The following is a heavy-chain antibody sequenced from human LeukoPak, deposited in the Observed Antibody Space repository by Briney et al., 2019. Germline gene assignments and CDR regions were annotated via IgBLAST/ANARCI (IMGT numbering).Heavy chain of an antibody. Sequence: SETLSLTCAVYGGSFSGYYWSWIRQPPGKGLEWIGSIYYSGSTYYNPSLKSRVSISVDTSKNQFSLKLSSVTAADTAVYYCARCSSGWYGRARFDYWGQGTLVTVSS. CDR2: IYYSGST. V-gene: IGHV4-34*01. CDR3: ARCSSGWYGRARFDY. CDR1: GGSFSGYY. J-gene: IGHJ4*02. D-gene: IGHD6-19*01.